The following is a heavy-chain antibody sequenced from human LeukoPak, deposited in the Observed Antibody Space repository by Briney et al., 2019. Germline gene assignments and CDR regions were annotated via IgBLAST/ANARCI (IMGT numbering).Heavy chain of an antibody. V-gene: IGHV3-23*01. CDR2: ISGSSGST. CDR3: AKGRVTSLTTTAFDV. J-gene: IGHJ3*01. Sequence: GGSLRLSCAASGFTFSSYAMSWVRQAPGKGLEWVSAISGSSGSTYYADSVKGRFTVSRDNSKNTLYLHMNSLRAEDTAVYYCAKGRVTSLTTTAFDVWGQGTMVTVSS. D-gene: IGHD4-17*01. CDR1: GFTFSSYA.